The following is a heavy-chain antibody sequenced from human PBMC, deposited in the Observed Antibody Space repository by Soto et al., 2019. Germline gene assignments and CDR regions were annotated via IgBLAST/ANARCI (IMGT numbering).Heavy chain of an antibody. V-gene: IGHV3-30-3*01. CDR2: ISYDGSNK. Sequence: PGGSLRLSCAASGFTFSSYAMHWVRQAPGKGLEWVAVISYDGSNKYYADSVKGRFTISRDNSKNTLYLQMNSLRAEGTAVYYCARGDIVVVPAAMPPRYWGQGTLVTVSS. D-gene: IGHD2-2*01. J-gene: IGHJ4*02. CDR1: GFTFSSYA. CDR3: ARGDIVVVPAAMPPRY.